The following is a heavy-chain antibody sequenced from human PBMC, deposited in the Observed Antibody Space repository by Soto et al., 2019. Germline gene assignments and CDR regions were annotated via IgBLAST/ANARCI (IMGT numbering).Heavy chain of an antibody. D-gene: IGHD4-17*01. CDR1: GGSISSGGYY. J-gene: IGHJ4*02. Sequence: SETLSLTCTVSGGSISSGGYYWSWIRQHPGKGLEWIGYIYYSGSTYYNPSLKSRVTISVDTSKNQFSLKLSSVTAADTAVYYCARAQAEGTTVTTWHDYWGQGTLVTVSS. CDR3: ARAQAEGTTVTTWHDY. CDR2: IYYSGST. V-gene: IGHV4-31*03.